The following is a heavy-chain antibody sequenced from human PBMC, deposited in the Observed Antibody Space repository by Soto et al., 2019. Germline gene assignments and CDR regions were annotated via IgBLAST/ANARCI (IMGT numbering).Heavy chain of an antibody. CDR1: GGSVSSGSYY. CDR3: ARDRDGDYGLSGVDY. V-gene: IGHV4-61*01. D-gene: IGHD4-17*01. J-gene: IGHJ4*02. CDR2: IYYSGST. Sequence: QVQLQESGPGLVKPSETLSLTCTVSGGSVSSGSYYWSWIRQPPGKGLEWIGYIYYSGSTNYNPSLTRRVTISVDTSKNQCSLKLSSVAAADTAVYYCARDRDGDYGLSGVDYWGQGTLVTVSS.